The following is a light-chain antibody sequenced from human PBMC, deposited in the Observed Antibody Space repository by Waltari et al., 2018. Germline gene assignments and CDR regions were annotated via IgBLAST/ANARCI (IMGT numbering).Light chain of an antibody. CDR3: QQSYSIPQT. J-gene: IGKJ1*01. V-gene: IGKV1-39*01. CDR2: TAS. Sequence: DIQMTQSPSSLSASVGDRVTITCRASQSISSYLNWYQQKPGKAPKLLIYTASSLQSGVPSRFSGSGSGTDFTLTISSLQPEDFATYYCQQSYSIPQTFGQGTKVEI. CDR1: QSISSY.